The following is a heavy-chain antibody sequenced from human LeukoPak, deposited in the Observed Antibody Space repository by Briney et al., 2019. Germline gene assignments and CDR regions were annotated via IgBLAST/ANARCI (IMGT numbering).Heavy chain of an antibody. CDR3: ARGRSIKYYYYGMDV. V-gene: IGHV1-8*01. Sequence: ASVKVSRKASGYTFTSYDINWVRQATGQGLEWMGWMNPNSGNTGYAQKFQGRVTMTRNTSISTAYMELSSLRSEDTAVYYCARGRSIKYYYYGMDVWGQGTTVTVSS. CDR1: GYTFTSYD. D-gene: IGHD3-10*01. J-gene: IGHJ6*02. CDR2: MNPNSGNT.